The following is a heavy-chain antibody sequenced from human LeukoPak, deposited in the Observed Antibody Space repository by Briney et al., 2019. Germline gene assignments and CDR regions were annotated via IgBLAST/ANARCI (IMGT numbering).Heavy chain of an antibody. CDR3: AREAYTTEGLPAATADYYYYMDV. CDR2: IYTSGST. CDR1: GGSISSATYY. V-gene: IGHV4-61*02. D-gene: IGHD2-2*01. J-gene: IGHJ6*03. Sequence: SQTLSLTCTVSGGSISSATYYWSWIRQPAGKGLEWIGRIYTSGSTNYNPSLKSRVTISVDTSKKQFSLKLGSVTAADTAVYYCAREAYTTEGLPAATADYYYYMDVWGKGTTVTVSS.